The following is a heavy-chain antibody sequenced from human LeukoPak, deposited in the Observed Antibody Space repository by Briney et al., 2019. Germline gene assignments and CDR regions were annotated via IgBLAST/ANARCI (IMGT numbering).Heavy chain of an antibody. Sequence: GGSLRLSCAASGFSFTNAWMSWVRQAPGKGLEWVGRIKSKTDGGTTDHAAPVKGRFTISRDDSKNTLYLQMNSLKTEDTAVYYCARYCSSTSCYKPPWGQGTLVTVSS. V-gene: IGHV3-15*01. CDR1: GFSFTNAW. J-gene: IGHJ5*02. D-gene: IGHD2-2*02. CDR3: ARYCSSTSCYKPP. CDR2: IKSKTDGGTT.